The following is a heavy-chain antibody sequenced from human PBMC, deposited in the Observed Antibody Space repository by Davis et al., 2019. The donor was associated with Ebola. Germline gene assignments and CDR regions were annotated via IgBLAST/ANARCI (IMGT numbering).Heavy chain of an antibody. CDR3: ARGQIVGQALYYYYGMDV. CDR2: INHSGRT. CDR1: GGSFSGYY. D-gene: IGHD2/OR15-2a*01. V-gene: IGHV4-34*01. Sequence: SQTLSLTCAVYGGSFSGYYWSWIRQPPGKGLEWIGEINHSGRTNYNPSLKSRVTISVDTSKNQFSLKLSSVTAADTAVYYFARGQIVGQALYYYYGMDVWGQGTTVTVSS. J-gene: IGHJ6*02.